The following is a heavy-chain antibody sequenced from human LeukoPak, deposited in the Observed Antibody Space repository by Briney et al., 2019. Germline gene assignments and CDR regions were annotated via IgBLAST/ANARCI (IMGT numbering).Heavy chain of an antibody. CDR3: AKDDVAIVVVPAAAFDY. V-gene: IGHV3-30*18. CDR2: ISYDGSNK. J-gene: IGHJ4*02. CDR1: GFTFSSYG. Sequence: AGSLRLSCAASGFTFSSYGMHWVRKAPGKGLEWVAVISYDGSNKYYADSVKGRFTISRNNSKNTLYLQMNSLRAEDTAVYYCAKDDVAIVVVPAAAFDYWGQGTLVTVSS. D-gene: IGHD2-2*01.